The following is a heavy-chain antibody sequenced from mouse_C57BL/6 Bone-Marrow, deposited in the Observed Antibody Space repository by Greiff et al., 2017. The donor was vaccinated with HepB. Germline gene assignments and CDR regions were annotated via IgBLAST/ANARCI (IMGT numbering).Heavy chain of an antibody. D-gene: IGHD1-1*01. CDR2: IYPGDGDT. J-gene: IGHJ4*01. CDR3: ARDYGGYYAMDY. V-gene: IGHV1-82*01. CDR1: GYAFSSSW. Sequence: VQLQQSGPELVKPGASVKISCKASGYAFSSSWMNWVKQRPGKGLEWIGRIYPGDGDTNYNGKFKGKATLTADKSSSTAYMKLSSLTSEDSAVYFCARDYGGYYAMDYWGQGTSVTVSS.